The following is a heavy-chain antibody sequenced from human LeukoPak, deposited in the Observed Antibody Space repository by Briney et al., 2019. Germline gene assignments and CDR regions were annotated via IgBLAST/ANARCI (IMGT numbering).Heavy chain of an antibody. V-gene: IGHV1-8*01. J-gene: IGHJ5*02. D-gene: IGHD3-10*01. Sequence: ASVKVSCKASGYTFTSYDINWVRQATGQGLEWMGWMNPNSGNTGYAQKLQGRVTITRNTSISTAYMELSSLRSEDTAVYYCARGPGEKQTEFDPWGQGTLVTVSS. CDR1: GYTFTSYD. CDR3: ARGPGEKQTEFDP. CDR2: MNPNSGNT.